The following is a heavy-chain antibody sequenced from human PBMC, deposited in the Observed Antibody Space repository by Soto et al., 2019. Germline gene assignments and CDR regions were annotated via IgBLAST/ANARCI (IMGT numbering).Heavy chain of an antibody. CDR3: ARAKAFLYRRSWYWIDS. V-gene: IGHV4-59*08. CDR1: GGSISSYY. Sequence: SETLSLTCTVSGGSISSYYWSWIRQPPGKGLEWIGYIYYSGSTNYNPSLKSRVTISVDTSKNQFSLKLSSVTAADTAVYYCARAKAFLYRRSWYWIDSWGQGTLVNVAS. D-gene: IGHD6-13*01. CDR2: IYYSGST. J-gene: IGHJ5*01.